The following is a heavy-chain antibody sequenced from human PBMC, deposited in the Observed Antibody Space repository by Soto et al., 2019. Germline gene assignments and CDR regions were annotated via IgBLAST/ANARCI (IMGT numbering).Heavy chain of an antibody. D-gene: IGHD2-15*01. CDR3: AIVRERTMEGGCVAP. Sequence: QVQLQESGPGLVKPSETLSLTCTVSGASISDTYWNWVRQPPGKGLEWIGFIYYSGSTSYNPSLKSRVTISVDTSKNQFSLNLNSVTAADTAVYYCAIVRERTMEGGCVAPWGQGTLVTVSS. CDR1: GASISDTY. V-gene: IGHV4-59*01. CDR2: IYYSGST. J-gene: IGHJ5*02.